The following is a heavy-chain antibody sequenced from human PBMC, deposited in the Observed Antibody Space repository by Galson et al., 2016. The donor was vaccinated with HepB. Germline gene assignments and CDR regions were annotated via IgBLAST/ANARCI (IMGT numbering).Heavy chain of an antibody. Sequence: SLRLSCAASGFDFSIYGMNWVRQAPGKGLEWVAVIWFDGSNEDYLDSVKGLFTISRDNSKNTLYLQMNSLRAEDTALYYCARTYYDYIWGSYRESHFDYWGQGTLVTVSS. V-gene: IGHV3-33*01. CDR2: IWFDGSNE. D-gene: IGHD3-16*02. CDR3: ARTYYDYIWGSYRESHFDY. J-gene: IGHJ4*02. CDR1: GFDFSIYG.